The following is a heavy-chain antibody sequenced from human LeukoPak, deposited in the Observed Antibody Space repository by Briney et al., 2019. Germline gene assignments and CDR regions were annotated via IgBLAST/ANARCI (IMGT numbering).Heavy chain of an antibody. V-gene: IGHV1-46*01. D-gene: IGHD3-3*01. J-gene: IGHJ4*02. CDR2: INPSGGST. CDR3: ARYLGDFWSGYYYVVDY. CDR1: GYTFTSYY. Sequence: ASVKVSCKASGYTFTSYYMHWVRQAPGQGLEWMGIINPSGGSTSYAQKFQGRVTMTRDTSTSTVYMELSRLRSDDTAVYYCARYLGDFWSGYYYVVDYWGQGTLVTVSS.